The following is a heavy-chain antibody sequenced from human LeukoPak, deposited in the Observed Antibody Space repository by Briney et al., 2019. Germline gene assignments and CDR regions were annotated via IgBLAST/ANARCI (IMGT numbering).Heavy chain of an antibody. V-gene: IGHV1-46*01. CDR2: INPSGGST. CDR3: ARVQGVYGSGSYYNPYYYGMDV. CDR1: GYTFTSYY. J-gene: IGHJ6*02. Sequence: ASVKVSCKASGYTFTSYYMHWVRQAPGQGLEWMGIINPSGGSTSYAQKFQGRVTMTRDTSTSTVYMELSSLRPEDTAVYYCARVQGVYGSGSYYNPYYYGMDVWGQGTTVTVSS. D-gene: IGHD3-10*01.